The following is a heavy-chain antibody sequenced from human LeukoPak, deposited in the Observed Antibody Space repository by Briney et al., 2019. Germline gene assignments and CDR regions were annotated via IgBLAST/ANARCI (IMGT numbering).Heavy chain of an antibody. J-gene: IGHJ6*02. D-gene: IGHD2-2*01. Sequence: GASVKVSCKASGYTFTSYGISWVRQATGQGLEWMGWISAYNGNTNYAQKLQGRVTMTTDTSTSTAYMELRSLRSDDTAVYYCARIVVPAASNYYYGMDVWGQGTTVTVSS. V-gene: IGHV1-18*01. CDR3: ARIVVPAASNYYYGMDV. CDR2: ISAYNGNT. CDR1: GYTFTSYG.